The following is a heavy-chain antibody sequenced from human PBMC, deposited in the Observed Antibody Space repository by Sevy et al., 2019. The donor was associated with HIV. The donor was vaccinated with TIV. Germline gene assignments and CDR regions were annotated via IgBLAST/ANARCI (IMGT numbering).Heavy chain of an antibody. D-gene: IGHD2-2*01. J-gene: IGHJ5*02. Sequence: SETLSLTCTVSGGSISSGDYYWSWIRQSPGKGLEWIGYIYYSGTTYYNPSLKSRVTMSVDTFKNQFSLKLSSVTAADTAVYFCAGYCISTSPHNWFDPWGQGTLVTVSS. CDR2: IYYSGTT. CDR1: GGSISSGDYY. V-gene: IGHV4-30-4*01. CDR3: AGYCISTSPHNWFDP.